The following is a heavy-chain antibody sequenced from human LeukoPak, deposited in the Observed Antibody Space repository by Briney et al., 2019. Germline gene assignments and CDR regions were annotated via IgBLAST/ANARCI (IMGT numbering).Heavy chain of an antibody. CDR1: GFTFSSYG. V-gene: IGHV3-30*18. Sequence: GGSLRLSCAASGFTFSSYGMHWVRQAPGKGLEWVAVISYDGSNKYYADSVKGRFTISRDNSKNTLYLQMNSLRAEDTAVYYCAKDPHHYYDSSGPPGYYYYYGMDVWGQGTTVTVSS. D-gene: IGHD3-22*01. J-gene: IGHJ6*02. CDR3: AKDPHHYYDSSGPPGYYYYYGMDV. CDR2: ISYDGSNK.